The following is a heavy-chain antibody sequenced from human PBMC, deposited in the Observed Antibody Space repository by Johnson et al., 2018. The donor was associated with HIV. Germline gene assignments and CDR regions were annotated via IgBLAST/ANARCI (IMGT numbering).Heavy chain of an antibody. V-gene: IGHV3-7*03. Sequence: VQLVESGGGVVQPGRSLRLSCAASGFSFSNYGMAWVRQAPGKGLQWVANIKEDGSEKYYVDSVRGRFTISRDNAKNSLYLQMHSLRVEDTDVYYCARPIARGASDIGGQGTMVTVSS. D-gene: IGHD3-10*01. CDR1: GFSFSNYG. CDR2: IKEDGSEK. CDR3: ARPIARGASDI. J-gene: IGHJ3*02.